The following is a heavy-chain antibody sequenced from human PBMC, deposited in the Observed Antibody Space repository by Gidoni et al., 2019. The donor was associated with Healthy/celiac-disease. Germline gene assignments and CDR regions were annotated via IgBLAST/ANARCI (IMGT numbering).Heavy chain of an antibody. V-gene: IGHV3-21*01. J-gene: IGHJ6*02. Sequence: VQLVESGGGLVKPGGSLRLSCAASGFTLGSYSMTWVRQAPGRGLEWVSSISSSSGYIYYADSVKGRFTISRDNAKNSLYLQKNSLRAEDTAVYYCARDLSNLTFRYYYGMDVWGQGTTVTVSS. CDR2: ISSSSGYI. CDR1: GFTLGSYS. CDR3: ARDLSNLTFRYYYGMDV. D-gene: IGHD3-16*01.